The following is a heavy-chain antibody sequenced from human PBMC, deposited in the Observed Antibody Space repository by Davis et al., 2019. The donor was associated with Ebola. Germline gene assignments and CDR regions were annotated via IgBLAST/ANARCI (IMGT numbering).Heavy chain of an antibody. D-gene: IGHD3-22*01. V-gene: IGHV1-69*13. CDR2: IIAIFGTA. CDR1: GCTFISYA. Sequence: SVTVSCKASGCTFISYAISCVRQPPGQGLEWMGGIIAIFGTANYAEKFQGRVTITADESTSTAYMELSSLRSEDTAVYYCARAHASITMIVVVNNNYYYYMDVWGKGTTVTVSS. CDR3: ARAHASITMIVVVNNNYYYYMDV. J-gene: IGHJ6*03.